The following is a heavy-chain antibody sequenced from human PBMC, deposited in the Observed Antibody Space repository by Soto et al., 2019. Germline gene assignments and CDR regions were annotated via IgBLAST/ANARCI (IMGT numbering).Heavy chain of an antibody. J-gene: IGHJ5*02. CDR3: ATANCSHHSFDP. CDR1: GAPFSGYY. V-gene: IGHV4-34*01. D-gene: IGHD1-1*01. CDR2: INHSGSP. Sequence: SDPLSLTCAAYGAPFSGYYWSWLRQPPGKGLEWIGEINHSGSPNYNPSLKSRVTISVDTSKNQFSLKMTSVTAADTAVYYCATANCSHHSFDPWGQGTLVTVSS.